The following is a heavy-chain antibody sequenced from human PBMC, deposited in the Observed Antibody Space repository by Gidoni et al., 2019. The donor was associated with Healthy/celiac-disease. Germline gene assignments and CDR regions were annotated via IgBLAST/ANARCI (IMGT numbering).Heavy chain of an antibody. D-gene: IGHD3-16*01. J-gene: IGHJ3*02. CDR2: IWYDGSNK. CDR3: ARDLGIMITYWAFDI. CDR1: GFTFSRYG. V-gene: IGHV3-33*01. Sequence: QVQLVESGGGVVQPGRSLRSYCAESGFTFSRYGMHWVRQAPGKGLEWVAVIWYDGSNKYYADSVKGRFTISRDNSKNTLYLQMNSLRAEDTAVYYCARDLGIMITYWAFDIWGQGTMVTVSS.